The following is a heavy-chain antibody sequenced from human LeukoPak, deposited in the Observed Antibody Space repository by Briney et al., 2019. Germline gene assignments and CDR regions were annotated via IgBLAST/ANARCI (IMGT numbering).Heavy chain of an antibody. V-gene: IGHV4-59*08. Sequence: PSETLSLTRTVSGGSISTYYWNWIRQPPGKGLDWIGYIYYSGSTKYNPSLKARVTISVDTSKNQFSLKLSSVTAADTAVYYCARGDVVATALDPWGQGTLVTVSS. D-gene: IGHD5-12*01. CDR3: ARGDVVATALDP. CDR1: GGSISTYY. J-gene: IGHJ5*02. CDR2: IYYSGST.